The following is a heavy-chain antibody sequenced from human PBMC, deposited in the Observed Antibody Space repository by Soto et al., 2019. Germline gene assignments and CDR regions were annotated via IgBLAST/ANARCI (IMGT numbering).Heavy chain of an antibody. V-gene: IGHV1-8*01. J-gene: IGHJ5*02. CDR3: ARGKAFGSYYGFDP. Sequence: ASVKVSCKASGYTFTSYDINWVRQATGQGLEWMGWMNANSGNTGYAQKFQGRVTMTRNNSISTAYMELSSLRSEDTAVYYCARGKAFGSYYGFDPWGQGTLVTVSS. CDR1: GYTFTSYD. D-gene: IGHD1-26*01. CDR2: MNANSGNT.